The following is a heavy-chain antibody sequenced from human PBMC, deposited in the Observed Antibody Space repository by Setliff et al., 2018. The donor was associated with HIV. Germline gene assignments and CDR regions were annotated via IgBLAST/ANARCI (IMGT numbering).Heavy chain of an antibody. Sequence: GGSLRLSCAVSGFTFSSYAMSWVRQAPGKGLEWVSAISGSAGSTYYADSVKGRFTISGDNSKNTLYLQMNSLRAEDTAVYYCAKGRLRENHDWGQGTLVTVSS. D-gene: IGHD4-17*01. V-gene: IGHV3-23*01. CDR2: ISGSAGST. CDR1: GFTFSSYA. J-gene: IGHJ4*02. CDR3: AKGRLRENHD.